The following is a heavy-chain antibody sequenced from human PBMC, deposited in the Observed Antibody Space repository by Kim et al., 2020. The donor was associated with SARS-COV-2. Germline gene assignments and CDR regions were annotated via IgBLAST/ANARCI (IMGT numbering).Heavy chain of an antibody. CDR2: IYYSGST. J-gene: IGHJ6*03. Sequence: SETLSLTCTVSGGSISSYYWSWIRQPPGKGLEWIGDIYYSGSTNYNPSLKSRVTISVDTSKNQFSLKLSSGTAADTAVYYCARGGYDYIWGSYRPDYYYYYIDVWGKGTTVTVSS. D-gene: IGHD3-16*02. CDR1: GGSISSYY. V-gene: IGHV4-59*01. CDR3: ARGGYDYIWGSYRPDYYYYYIDV.